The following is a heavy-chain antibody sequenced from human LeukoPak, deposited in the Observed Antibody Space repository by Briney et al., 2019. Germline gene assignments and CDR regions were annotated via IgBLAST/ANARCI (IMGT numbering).Heavy chain of an antibody. D-gene: IGHD3-22*01. CDR1: GFTFSSHS. V-gene: IGHV3-21*01. J-gene: IGHJ4*02. Sequence: GGSLRLSCTASGFTFSSHSMNWVRQAPGKGLEWVSSISYSSYHIYYADSVKGRFTISRDNAKNSLYLEMNSLRAEDTAVYYCARTQSSGYWFDFWGQGTLVTVSS. CDR3: ARTQSSGYWFDF. CDR2: ISYSSYHI.